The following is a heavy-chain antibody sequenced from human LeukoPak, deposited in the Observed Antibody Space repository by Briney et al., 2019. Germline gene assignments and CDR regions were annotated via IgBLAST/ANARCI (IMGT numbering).Heavy chain of an antibody. D-gene: IGHD2-15*01. Sequence: ASVKVSCKASGYTFTGYYMQWVRQAPGQGLEWMGRINPNSGGTNYAQKFQGRVTLTRDTSISTAYMELSRLRSDDTAVYYCARESSPSHCSGGSCYVDYWGQGTLVTVSS. CDR2: INPNSGGT. CDR3: ARESSPSHCSGGSCYVDY. V-gene: IGHV1-2*06. CDR1: GYTFTGYY. J-gene: IGHJ4*02.